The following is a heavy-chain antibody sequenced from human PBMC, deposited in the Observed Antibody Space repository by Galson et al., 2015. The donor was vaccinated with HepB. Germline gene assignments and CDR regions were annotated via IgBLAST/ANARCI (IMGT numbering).Heavy chain of an antibody. CDR2: IYPYDSDT. Sequence: QSGAEVKKPGESLKISCKASGYSFPTHWIAWVRQVPGEGLEWMGVIYPYDSDTRYSPSFQGQVTVSADTSITTAYLQWTTLKALDTAMYYCARNADYGRLPRTFDIWGQGTMVTVST. D-gene: IGHD4-17*01. CDR3: ARNADYGRLPRTFDI. CDR1: GYSFPTHW. V-gene: IGHV5-51*01. J-gene: IGHJ3*02.